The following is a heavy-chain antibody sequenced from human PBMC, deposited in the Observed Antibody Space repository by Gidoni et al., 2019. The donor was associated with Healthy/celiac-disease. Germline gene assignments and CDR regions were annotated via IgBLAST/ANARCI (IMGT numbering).Heavy chain of an antibody. CDR2: IYTSGST. CDR3: ARSVGYCSGGSCYEPDAFDI. J-gene: IGHJ3*02. CDR1: GGSISSYY. V-gene: IGHV4-4*07. Sequence: QVQLQESGPGLVKPSETLSLTCTVSGGSISSYYWSGIRQPAGKGLEWIGRIYTSGSTNYNPSLKSRVTMSVDTSKNQFSLKLSSVTAADTAVYYCARSVGYCSGGSCYEPDAFDIWGQGTMVTVSS. D-gene: IGHD2-15*01.